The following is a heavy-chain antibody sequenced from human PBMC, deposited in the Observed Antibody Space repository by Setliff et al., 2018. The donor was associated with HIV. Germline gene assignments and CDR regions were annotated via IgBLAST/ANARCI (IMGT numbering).Heavy chain of an antibody. CDR2: ISSDGGNT. CDR1: GFTFSSHA. CDR3: ARGGTYSSGPLDY. V-gene: IGHV3-64*01. D-gene: IGHD3-22*01. J-gene: IGHJ4*02. Sequence: GGSLRLSCAASGFTFSSHAMHWVRQAPGKGLEYVSSISSDGGNTYYANSVKGRFFISRDSSKSAVYLQMGSLRAEDMSVYYCARGGTYSSGPLDYWGQGILVTVSS.